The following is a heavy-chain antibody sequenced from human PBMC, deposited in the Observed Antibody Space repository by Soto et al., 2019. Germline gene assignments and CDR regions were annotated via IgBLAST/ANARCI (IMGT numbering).Heavy chain of an antibody. CDR1: GFSLSTTGVG. CDR3: AQSLRDYGLGRERANSFDP. Sequence: QITLKESGPTLVRPTQTLTLTCTFSGFSLSTTGVGVGWIRQPPGKALEWLALIYWDDDKRYSPSLKSRLTITKDTSKNEVILTMTNMDPVDTATYYCAQSLRDYGLGRERANSFDPWGQGTLVTVSS. V-gene: IGHV2-5*02. J-gene: IGHJ5*02. D-gene: IGHD3-10*01. CDR2: IYWDDDK.